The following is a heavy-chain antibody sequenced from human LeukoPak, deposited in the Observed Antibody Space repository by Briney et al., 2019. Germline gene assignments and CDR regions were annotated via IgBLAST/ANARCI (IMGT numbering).Heavy chain of an antibody. J-gene: IGHJ4*02. V-gene: IGHV1-2*02. CDR1: GYTLTGYY. Sequence: ASVKVSCKASGYTLTGYYLHWVRQAPGQGLEWMGWINPNSGATHSAQKFQGRITMTRDTSISTAYMDLSRLRSDDTAVYYCARDRVGSGWPRPYYFEVWGQGTLVTVSS. CDR2: INPNSGAT. CDR3: ARDRVGSGWPRPYYFEV. D-gene: IGHD6-19*01.